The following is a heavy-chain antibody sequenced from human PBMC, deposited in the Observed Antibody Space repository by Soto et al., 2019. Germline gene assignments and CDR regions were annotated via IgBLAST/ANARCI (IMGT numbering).Heavy chain of an antibody. CDR3: AREVGLRYFDWPFRVDWFDP. CDR2: TYYRSKWYN. J-gene: IGHJ5*02. V-gene: IGHV6-1*01. Sequence: QTLSLTCAISGDSVSSNSAAWNWIRQSPSRGLEWLGRTYYRSKWYNDYAVSVKSRITINPDTSKNQFSLQLNSVTPEDTAVYYCAREVGLRYFDWPFRVDWFDPWGQGTLVTVSS. CDR1: GDSVSSNSAA. D-gene: IGHD3-9*01.